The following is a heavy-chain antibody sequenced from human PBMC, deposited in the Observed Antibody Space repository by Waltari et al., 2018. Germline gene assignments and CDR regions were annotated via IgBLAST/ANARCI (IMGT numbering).Heavy chain of an antibody. Sequence: QVQLQESGPGLVKPSETLSLTCTVSGGSISTNYWSWIRQCPGKALEWVGDSYGNGSTNYNPSLKSRVAMSVDTPKSQISRKLYAVTAADTAVYYCARDGGSSSAFDIWGPGTMVTVSS. CDR2: SYGNGST. D-gene: IGHD6-6*01. J-gene: IGHJ3*02. CDR3: ARDGGSSSAFDI. V-gene: IGHV4-59*01. CDR1: GGSISTNY.